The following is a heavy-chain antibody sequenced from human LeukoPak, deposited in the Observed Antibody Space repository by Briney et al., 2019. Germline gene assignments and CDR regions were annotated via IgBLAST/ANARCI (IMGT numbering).Heavy chain of an antibody. V-gene: IGHV4-59*01. J-gene: IGHJ3*02. CDR1: GASISSYY. D-gene: IGHD2-8*01. Sequence: SETLSLTCTVSGASISSYYWSWIRQPPGKGLEWIGYVYYSGSTNYNPSLKSGVTISVDTSKNQFSLKLSSVTAADTAVYFCARNENGAFDIWGQGTKVTVSS. CDR3: ARNENGAFDI. CDR2: VYYSGST.